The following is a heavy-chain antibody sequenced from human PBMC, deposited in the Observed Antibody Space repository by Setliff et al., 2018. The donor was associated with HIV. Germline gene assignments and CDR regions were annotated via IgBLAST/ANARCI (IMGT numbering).Heavy chain of an antibody. Sequence: SETLSLTCTVSGDSISSVSYSWGWIRQPAGKGLEWIGRIYTSGSTNYNPSLKSRVTMSIDTSKNQFSLILTSATAADTAMYYCGRDRNYQDTSGYWQVSDIWGQGTMVTVSS. CDR3: GRDRNYQDTSGYWQVSDI. V-gene: IGHV4-61*02. J-gene: IGHJ3*02. D-gene: IGHD3-22*01. CDR1: GDSISSVSYS. CDR2: IYTSGST.